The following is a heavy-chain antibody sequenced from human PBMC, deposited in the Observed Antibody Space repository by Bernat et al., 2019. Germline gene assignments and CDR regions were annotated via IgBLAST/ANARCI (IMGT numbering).Heavy chain of an antibody. J-gene: IGHJ6*02. CDR1: GFTFSDYY. V-gene: IGHV3-11*06. Sequence: QVQLVESGGGLVKPGGSLRLSCAASGFTFSDYYMSWIRQAPGKGLEWVSYISSSSSYTNYADSVKGRFTISRDNAKNTLYLQMNSLRAEDTAVYYCASGGEITKGNYYYGLDVWGQGTTVTVSS. D-gene: IGHD3-10*01. CDR2: ISSSSSYT. CDR3: ASGGEITKGNYYYGLDV.